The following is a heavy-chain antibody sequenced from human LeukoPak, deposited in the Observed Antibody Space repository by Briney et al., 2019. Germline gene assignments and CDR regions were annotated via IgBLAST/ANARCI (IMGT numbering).Heavy chain of an antibody. D-gene: IGHD1-26*01. V-gene: IGHV3-20*04. CDR3: AKDLDYVGATDY. CDR1: GFTFDDYA. J-gene: IGHJ4*02. Sequence: AGGSLRLSCAASGFTFDDYAMHWVRQAPGKGLEWVSGINWNGGSTGYADSVKGRFTISRDNAKNSLSLQMNSLRVEDTALYYCAKDLDYVGATDYWGQGTLVTVSS. CDR2: INWNGGST.